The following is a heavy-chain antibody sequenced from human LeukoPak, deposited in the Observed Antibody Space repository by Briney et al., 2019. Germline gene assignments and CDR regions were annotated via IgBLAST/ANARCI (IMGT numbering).Heavy chain of an antibody. V-gene: IGHV3-23*01. CDR2: ISGSGGGT. Sequence: PGGSLRLSCAASGFTFSSYAMSWVRQAPGKGLEWVSAISGSGGGTYYADSVKGRFTISRDNSKNTLYLQMNSLRAEDTAVYYCAKDLFQMHAMGAAADGSGSYYLNWFDPWGQGTLVTVSS. CDR3: AKDLFQMHAMGAAADGSGSYYLNWFDP. J-gene: IGHJ5*02. CDR1: GFTFSSYA. D-gene: IGHD3-10*01.